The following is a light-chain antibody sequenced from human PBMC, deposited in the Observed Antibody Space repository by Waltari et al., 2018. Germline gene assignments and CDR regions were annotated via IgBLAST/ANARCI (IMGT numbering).Light chain of an antibody. CDR1: NIARKS. V-gene: IGLV3-21*03. Sequence: SYVLTQPPSVSVAPGKTARIPCGGENIARKSVHWYQQKPGQAPVVVGYDDSARPSGISERFSGSNSGNTATLTISRVEAGDEADYYCEVWDSSSLYVFGSGTKVTVL. CDR3: EVWDSSSLYV. J-gene: IGLJ1*01. CDR2: DDS.